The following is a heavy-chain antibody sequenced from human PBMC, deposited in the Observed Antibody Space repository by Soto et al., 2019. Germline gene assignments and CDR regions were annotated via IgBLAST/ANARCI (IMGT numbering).Heavy chain of an antibody. D-gene: IGHD6-13*01. CDR2: IYYSGNT. CDR1: GGSVSSYSYY. Sequence: SETLSLTCTVSGGSVSSYSYYWSWIRQPPGKGLEWIGYIYYSGNTNYNPSLKSRVTISVDTSKNQFSLKLSSVTAADTAVYYCAREIIAAAVLPHNWFDPWGQGTLVTVSS. CDR3: AREIIAAAVLPHNWFDP. J-gene: IGHJ5*02. V-gene: IGHV4-61*01.